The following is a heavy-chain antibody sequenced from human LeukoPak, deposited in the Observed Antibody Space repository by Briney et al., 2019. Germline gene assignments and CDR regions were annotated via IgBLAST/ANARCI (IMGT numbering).Heavy chain of an antibody. V-gene: IGHV4-34*01. CDR1: VGSFSGYY. CDR3: ARGHGYSYGYFDYYGMDV. J-gene: IGHJ6*02. Sequence: SETLSLTCAVYVGSFSGYYWSWIRQPPGKGLEWIGEINHSGSTNYNPSLKSRVTISVDTSKNQFSLKLSSVTAADTAVYYCARGHGYSYGYFDYYGMDVWGQGTTVTVSS. D-gene: IGHD5-18*01. CDR2: INHSGST.